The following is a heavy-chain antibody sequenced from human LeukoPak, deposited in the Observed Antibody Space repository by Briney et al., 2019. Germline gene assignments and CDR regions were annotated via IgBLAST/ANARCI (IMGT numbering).Heavy chain of an antibody. D-gene: IGHD3-22*01. CDR2: ISAYNGNT. CDR3: ARDFYSSGYYYFDY. J-gene: IGHJ4*02. Sequence: GASVKVSCKASGYTFTSYGISWVRRAPGQGLEWMGWISAYNGNTNYAQKLQGRVTMTTDTSTSTAYMELRSLRSDDTAVYYCARDFYSSGYYYFDYWGQGTLVTVSS. V-gene: IGHV1-18*01. CDR1: GYTFTSYG.